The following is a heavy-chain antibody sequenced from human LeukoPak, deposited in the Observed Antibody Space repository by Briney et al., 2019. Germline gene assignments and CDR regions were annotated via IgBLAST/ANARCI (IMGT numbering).Heavy chain of an antibody. CDR1: GFTFSSYA. Sequence: GGSLRLSCAASGFTFSSYAMHWVRQAPGKRLEYVSAISSNGGSTYYANSVKGRFTISRDNSKNTLYLQMGSLRAEDMAVCYCARDGYSGYAVMDYWGQGTLVTVSS. CDR3: ARDGYSGYAVMDY. CDR2: ISSNGGST. D-gene: IGHD5-12*01. J-gene: IGHJ4*02. V-gene: IGHV3-64*01.